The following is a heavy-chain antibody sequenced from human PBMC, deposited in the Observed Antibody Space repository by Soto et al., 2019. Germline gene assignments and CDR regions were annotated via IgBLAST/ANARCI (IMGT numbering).Heavy chain of an antibody. D-gene: IGHD4-17*01. Sequence: EVQLLESGGGLVQPGGSLRLSCAASGFTFSSYAMSWVRQAPGKGLEWVSAISGSGGSTYYADSVKGRFTISRDNSNNTLYLQMNSLRAEDTAVYYCAKDYRDYGDYGGFDYWGQGTLVTVSS. V-gene: IGHV3-23*01. CDR3: AKDYRDYGDYGGFDY. CDR1: GFTFSSYA. J-gene: IGHJ4*02. CDR2: ISGSGGST.